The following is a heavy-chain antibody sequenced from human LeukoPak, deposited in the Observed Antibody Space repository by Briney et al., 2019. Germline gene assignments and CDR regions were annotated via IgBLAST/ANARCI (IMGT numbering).Heavy chain of an antibody. D-gene: IGHD5-24*01. J-gene: IGHJ6*03. CDR2: IGAYNGNT. CDR3: ARLQFGGSISRYYYYYTDF. V-gene: IGHV1-18*01. Sequence: GASVKVSCKASGYIFINYGISWVRQAPGQGLEWMGWIGAYNGNTDYAQKFQGRVTMTTDTSTTTAYMEVRSLRSDDTAVYYCARLQFGGSISRYYYYYTDFWGKGTTVTVSS. CDR1: GYIFINYG.